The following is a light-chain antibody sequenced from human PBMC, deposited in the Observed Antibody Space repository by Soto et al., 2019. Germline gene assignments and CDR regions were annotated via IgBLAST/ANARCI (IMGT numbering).Light chain of an antibody. CDR2: AAS. J-gene: IGKJ3*01. CDR3: QQLNSNLFI. Sequence: DIQLTQSPSFLSASVGDRVTITCRASQGISGYLAWYQQKPGKAPDLLIYAASTLQSGVPSRFSGSGSGTEFTLTISSLQPENFATYYCQQLNSNLFIFGPGTKVDIK. CDR1: QGISGY. V-gene: IGKV1-9*01.